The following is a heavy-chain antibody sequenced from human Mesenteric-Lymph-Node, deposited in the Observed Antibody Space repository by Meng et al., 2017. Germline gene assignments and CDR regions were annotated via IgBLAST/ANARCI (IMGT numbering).Heavy chain of an antibody. CDR1: GFTFTTYT. V-gene: IGHV3-30*04. Sequence: GGSLRLSCAASGFTFTTYTMHWVRQAPGKGLEWVALISYDGSNKYYADSVQGRFTISRDNSKNTLYLQMNSLRTEDTAVYHCARDRGDFYDTSGYYYGYWGQGTLVTVSS. J-gene: IGHJ4*02. D-gene: IGHD3-22*01. CDR3: ARDRGDFYDTSGYYYGY. CDR2: ISYDGSNK.